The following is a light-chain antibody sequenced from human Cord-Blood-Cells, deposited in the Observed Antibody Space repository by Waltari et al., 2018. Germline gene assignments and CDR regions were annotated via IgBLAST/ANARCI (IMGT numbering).Light chain of an antibody. CDR1: QSVSSY. V-gene: IGKV3-11*01. J-gene: IGKJ4*01. Sequence: EIVLTQSPATLSLSPGERATLSCRASQSVSSYLAWYQQKPGQAPRLLIYDASNRATGIPARFSGRGSGTDFTLTISSLGPEDFAVYYCQQRSNWPTFGGGTKVEIK. CDR2: DAS. CDR3: QQRSNWPT.